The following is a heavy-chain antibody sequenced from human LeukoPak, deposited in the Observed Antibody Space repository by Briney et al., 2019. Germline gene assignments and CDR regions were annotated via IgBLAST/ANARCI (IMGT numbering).Heavy chain of an antibody. J-gene: IGHJ6*02. CDR2: IYYSGST. CDR3: ARAGSYGSGNEYYYYGMDV. D-gene: IGHD3-10*01. V-gene: IGHV4-59*01. CDR1: GGSISSYY. Sequence: SETLSLTCTASGGSISSYYWSWIRQPPGKGLEWIGYIYYSGSTNYNPSLKSRVTISVDTSKNQFSLKLSSVTAADTAVYYCARAGSYGSGNEYYYYGMDVWGQGATVTVSS.